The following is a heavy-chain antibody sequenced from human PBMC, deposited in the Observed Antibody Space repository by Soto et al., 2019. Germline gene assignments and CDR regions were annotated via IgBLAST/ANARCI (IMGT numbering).Heavy chain of an antibody. CDR3: TRKLSGTNSRDY. J-gene: IGHJ4*02. D-gene: IGHD1-7*01. CDR2: IGSDSTYI. Sequence: EVQLVESGGGLITPGGSLRLSCAASGFTFSAYSLNWVRQAPGKGLEWVSSIGSDSTYIYYADSVKGRFTISRDNAKDSLYLHMNSLRAEATAVYYCTRKLSGTNSRDYWGQGTLVTVAS. CDR1: GFTFSAYS. V-gene: IGHV3-21*01.